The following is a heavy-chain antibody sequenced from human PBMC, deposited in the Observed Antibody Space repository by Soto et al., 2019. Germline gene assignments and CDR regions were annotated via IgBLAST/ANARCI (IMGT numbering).Heavy chain of an antibody. CDR2: TSYGGTT. D-gene: IGHD2-15*01. CDR1: GGSMNSGGYC. V-gene: IGHV4-31*03. J-gene: IGHJ4*02. CDR3: SRGILV. Sequence: QVQLQESGPGLVKPSQTLSLTCTVSGGSMNSGGYCWSWIRQHPGEGLEWIGCTSYGGTTSYNPSLKTRVITSVDTSKNQFSRKLTSVTAADTAVYYCSRGILVWGQGTLITVSS.